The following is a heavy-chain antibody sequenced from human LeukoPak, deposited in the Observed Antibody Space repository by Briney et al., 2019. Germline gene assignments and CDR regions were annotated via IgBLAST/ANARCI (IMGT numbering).Heavy chain of an antibody. CDR3: AKAMVREYYYYYGMDV. V-gene: IGHV3-30*18. Sequence: GRSLRLSCAASGFTFSSYGMHWVRQAPGKGLEWVAVISYDGSNKYYADSVKGRFTIFRDNFKNTLYLQMNSLRAEDTAVYYCAKAMVREYYYYYGMDVWGQGTTVTVSS. CDR2: ISYDGSNK. D-gene: IGHD3-10*01. J-gene: IGHJ6*02. CDR1: GFTFSSYG.